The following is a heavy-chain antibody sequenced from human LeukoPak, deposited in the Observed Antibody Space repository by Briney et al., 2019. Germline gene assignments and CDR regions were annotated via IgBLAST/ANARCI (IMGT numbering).Heavy chain of an antibody. Sequence: GGSLRLSCVASGFTFSSYEMNWVRQAPGKGLEWLSYIGSSDSTTHYADSVKGRFTISRDNAKNSLYLQMNSLRAEDTAVYYCAREQRGIQLWSRHYYYYYYMDVWGKGTTVTVSS. J-gene: IGHJ6*03. CDR2: IGSSDSTT. CDR1: GFTFSSYE. D-gene: IGHD5-18*01. CDR3: AREQRGIQLWSRHYYYYYYMDV. V-gene: IGHV3-48*03.